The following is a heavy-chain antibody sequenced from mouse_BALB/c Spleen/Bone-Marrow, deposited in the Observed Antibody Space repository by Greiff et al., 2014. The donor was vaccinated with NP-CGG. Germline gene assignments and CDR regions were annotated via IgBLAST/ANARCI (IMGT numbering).Heavy chain of an antibody. J-gene: IGHJ4*01. Sequence: EVKLMESGGGLVQPGGSLKLSCAASGFTFSSYGMSWVRQTPDKRLELVATINSNGGSTYYPDSVKGRFTISRDNAKNTLYLQMSSLKSEDTAMYYCARDGYYVFYAMDYWGQGTSATVSS. CDR2: INSNGGST. D-gene: IGHD2-3*01. CDR3: ARDGYYVFYAMDY. CDR1: GFTFSSYG. V-gene: IGHV5-6-3*01.